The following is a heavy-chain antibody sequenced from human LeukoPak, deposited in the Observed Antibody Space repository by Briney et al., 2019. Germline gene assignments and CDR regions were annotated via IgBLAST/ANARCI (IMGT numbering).Heavy chain of an antibody. CDR2: IYYSGST. V-gene: IGHV4-39*07. J-gene: IGHJ4*02. CDR1: GGSISSSSYY. Sequence: SETLSPTCTVSGGSISSSSYYWGWIRQPPGKGLEWIGSIYYSGSTYYNPSLKSRVTISVDTSKNQFSLKLSSVTAADTAVYYCARYSSSWYYFDYWGQGTLVTVSS. D-gene: IGHD6-13*01. CDR3: ARYSSSWYYFDY.